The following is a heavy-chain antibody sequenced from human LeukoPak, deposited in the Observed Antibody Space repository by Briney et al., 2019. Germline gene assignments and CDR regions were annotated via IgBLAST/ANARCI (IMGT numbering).Heavy chain of an antibody. CDR3: AGEWADSYSSGSHYCFDY. CDR1: GFTFTTYP. J-gene: IGHJ4*02. V-gene: IGHV3-30*04. Sequence: PGRSLRLSCAASGFTFTTYPMHWVRQSPGKGLEWVAVDGSGKYYTDSVKGRFTISRDNSRNTLYLQMNSLRAEDTAVYYCAGEWADSYSSGSHYCFDYWGQGTLVTVSS. CDR2: DGSGK. D-gene: IGHD3-10*01.